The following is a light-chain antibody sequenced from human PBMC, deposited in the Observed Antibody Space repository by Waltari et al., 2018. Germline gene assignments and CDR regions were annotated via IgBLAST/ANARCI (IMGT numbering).Light chain of an antibody. V-gene: IGLV3-21*02. CDR3: QVWDSSNDHYV. J-gene: IGLJ1*01. CDR1: HIGLGN. Sequence: SYVLTQPPSVSVAPGHTARITCGGTHIGLGNVHGYQQKAGQAPVVVVPDSSDRPSGIPDRISGSTSGNTATLTISRVEAGDEADYFCQVWDSSNDHYVFGTGTKVTVL. CDR2: DSS.